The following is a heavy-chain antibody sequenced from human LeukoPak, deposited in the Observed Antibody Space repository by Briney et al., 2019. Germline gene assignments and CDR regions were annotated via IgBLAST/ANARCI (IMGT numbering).Heavy chain of an antibody. J-gene: IGHJ4*02. CDR2: IRSKANSYAT. Sequence: SGGSLRLSCAASGFTFSGSAMHWVRQASGKGLEWVGRIRSKANSYATAYAASVKGRFTISRDDSKNTAYLQMNSLKTEDTAVYYCTRRTPAVTRRDGYNDDYWGQGTLVTVSS. CDR3: TRRTPAVTRRDGYNDDY. D-gene: IGHD5-24*01. V-gene: IGHV3-73*01. CDR1: GFTFSGSA.